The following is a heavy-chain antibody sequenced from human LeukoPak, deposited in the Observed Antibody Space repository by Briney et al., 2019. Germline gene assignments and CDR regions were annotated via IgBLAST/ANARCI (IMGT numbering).Heavy chain of an antibody. CDR3: ARVGGRYYDSSGYYYVGY. V-gene: IGHV4-31*03. J-gene: IGHJ4*02. CDR2: IYYSGRP. Sequence: PSQTLSLTCTVSGGSICSGGYYWSWIRQHPGKGLEWIGYIYYSGRPYYNPSLKSRVTISVDTSKNQFSLELSSVTAADTAVYYCARVGGRYYDSSGYYYVGYWGQGTLVTVSS. D-gene: IGHD3-22*01. CDR1: GGSICSGGYY.